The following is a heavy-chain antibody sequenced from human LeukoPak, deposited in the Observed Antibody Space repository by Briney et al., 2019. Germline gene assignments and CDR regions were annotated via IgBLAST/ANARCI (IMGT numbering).Heavy chain of an antibody. Sequence: GASVKVPCKASGGTFGIYGMSWVRQAPGQGLEWMGGIIPTYRTPTYAERFQGRVTITTDDSTSTVYMEVSSLRSEDTAVYYCARGATGTTFYHRLDPWGQGTLVTVSS. V-gene: IGHV1-69*05. CDR3: ARGATGTTFYHRLDP. CDR1: GGTFGIYG. CDR2: IIPTYRTP. J-gene: IGHJ5*02. D-gene: IGHD1-7*01.